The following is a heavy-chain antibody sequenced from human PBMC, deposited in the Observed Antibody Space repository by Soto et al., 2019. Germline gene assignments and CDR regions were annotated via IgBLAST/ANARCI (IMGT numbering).Heavy chain of an antibody. J-gene: IGHJ6*03. CDR2: INPNGGAT. CDR3: ARESGGATATLDYYYFYMDV. D-gene: IGHD5-12*01. V-gene: IGHV1-2*02. CDR1: GDSFNDYY. Sequence: VQLAQSGAEVKKPGASVKVSCKTSGDSFNDYYIHWVRQAPGQGLEWMGWINPNGGATKYAQKFQGRVTVTRDTSSRTVYMERSSLRSDDTAVYYCARESGGATATLDYYYFYMDVWGKGTTVTVSS.